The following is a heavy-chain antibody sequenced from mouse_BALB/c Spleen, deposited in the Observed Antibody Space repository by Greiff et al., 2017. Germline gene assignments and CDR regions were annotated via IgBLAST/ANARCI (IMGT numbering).Heavy chain of an antibody. J-gene: IGHJ4*01. D-gene: IGHD1-1*02. CDR3: ARSSYGPYAMDY. V-gene: IGHV5-17*02. Sequence: EVKLEESGGGLVQPGGSRKLSCAASGFTFSSFGMHWVRQAPEKGLEWVAYISSGSSTIYYADTVKGRFTISRDNPKNTLFLQMTSLRSEDTAMYYCARSSYGPYAMDYWGQGTSVTVSS. CDR1: GFTFSSFG. CDR2: ISSGSSTI.